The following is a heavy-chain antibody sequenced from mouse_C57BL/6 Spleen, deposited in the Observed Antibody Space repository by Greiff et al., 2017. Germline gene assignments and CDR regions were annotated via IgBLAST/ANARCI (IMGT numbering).Heavy chain of an antibody. D-gene: IGHD2-4*01. CDR2: IYPGGGYT. CDR1: GYTFTNYW. J-gene: IGHJ4*01. V-gene: IGHV1-63*01. Sequence: VQVVESGAELVRPGTSVKMSCKASGYTFTNYWIGWAKQRPGHGLEWIGDIYPGGGYTNYNEKFKGKATLTADKSSSTAYMQFSSLTSEDSAIYYCARTCDYGGRGMGYAMDYWGQGTSVTVSS. CDR3: ARTCDYGGRGMGYAMDY.